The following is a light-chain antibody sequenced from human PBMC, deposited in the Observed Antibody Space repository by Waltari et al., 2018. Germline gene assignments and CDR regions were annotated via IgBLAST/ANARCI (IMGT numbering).Light chain of an antibody. CDR1: QSISSY. CDR2: DAS. J-gene: IGKJ5*01. CDR3: QQSYSTPIT. Sequence: DIQMTQSPSSLSPSVGHRVTITCRASQSISSYLNWYQQKPGKAPKPLIYDASSVQSGVPSRLSGSGSGTEFTLTISSLQPEEFATYYYQQSYSTPITFGQGTRLEIK. V-gene: IGKV1-39*01.